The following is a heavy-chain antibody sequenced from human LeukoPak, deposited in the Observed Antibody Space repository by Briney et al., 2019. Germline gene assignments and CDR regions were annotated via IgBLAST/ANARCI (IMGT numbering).Heavy chain of an antibody. V-gene: IGHV3-23*01. J-gene: IGHJ5*02. D-gene: IGHD6-19*01. Sequence: PGGSLRLSCAASGFTFSTYAMSWVRRAPGKGLEWVSSISGSAHSTYYADSVKGRFTISRDNSKNTLYLRMNSLRAEDTAVYYCAKGRGNSGWPFDPWGQGTLVTVSS. CDR3: AKGRGNSGWPFDP. CDR1: GFTFSTYA. CDR2: ISGSAHST.